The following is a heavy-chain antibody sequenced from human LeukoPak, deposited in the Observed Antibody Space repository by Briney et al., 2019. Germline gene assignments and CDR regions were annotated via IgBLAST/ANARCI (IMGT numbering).Heavy chain of an antibody. Sequence: ASVKVSCKASGYTFTGYYMHWVRQAPGQGLEWMGWINPNSGGTNYAQKFQGWVTTTRDTSISTAYMELSRLRSDDTAVYYCARAGSGYSGYDLVGWGQGTLVTVSS. V-gene: IGHV1-2*04. CDR3: ARAGSGYSGYDLVG. D-gene: IGHD5-12*01. CDR2: INPNSGGT. J-gene: IGHJ4*02. CDR1: GYTFTGYY.